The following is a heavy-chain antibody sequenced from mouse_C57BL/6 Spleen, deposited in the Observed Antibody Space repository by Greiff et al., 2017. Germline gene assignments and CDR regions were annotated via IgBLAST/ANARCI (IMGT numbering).Heavy chain of an antibody. J-gene: IGHJ2*01. CDR1: GYTFTSYW. CDR2: IDPSDSYT. CDR3: ARHYYGSSSNY. Sequence: QVQLQQPGAELVMPGASVKLSCKASGYTFTSYWMHWVKQRPGQGLEWIGEIDPSDSYTNYNQKFKGKSTLTVDKSSSTAYMQLSSLTSEDSAVYYCARHYYGSSSNYWGQGTTLTVSS. V-gene: IGHV1-69*01. D-gene: IGHD1-1*01.